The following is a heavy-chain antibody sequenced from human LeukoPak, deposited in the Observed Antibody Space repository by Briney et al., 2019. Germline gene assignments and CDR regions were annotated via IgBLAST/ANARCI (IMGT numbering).Heavy chain of an antibody. V-gene: IGHV3-74*01. CDR3: AGDQGRDYFDY. CDR2: INRDGSNT. J-gene: IGHJ4*02. CDR1: GFTFSSYS. D-gene: IGHD3-10*01. Sequence: GGSLRLSCAASGFTFSSYSIHWVRQAPGKGLVWVSRINRDGSNTKYADSVKGRFTISRDNSKNTLYLQMNSLRAEDTAVYYCAGDQGRDYFDYWGQGTLGTVSS.